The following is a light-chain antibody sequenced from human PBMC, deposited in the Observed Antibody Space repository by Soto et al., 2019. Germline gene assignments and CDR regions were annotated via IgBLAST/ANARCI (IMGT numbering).Light chain of an antibody. CDR2: AAS. CDR3: QPSYSTPRT. J-gene: IGKJ1*01. CDR1: QSISSY. Sequence: DIQMTQSPSSLSASVGDRVTITCRASQSISSYLNWYQQKPGKAPKLLIYAASSLQSGDPSRFSGSGSGTDFTLTISSLQPEDFATYYCQPSYSTPRTFGQGTKV. V-gene: IGKV1-39*01.